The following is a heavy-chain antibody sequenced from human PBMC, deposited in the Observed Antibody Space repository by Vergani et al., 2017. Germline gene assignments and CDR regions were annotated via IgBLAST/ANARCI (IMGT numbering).Heavy chain of an antibody. J-gene: IGHJ4*02. CDR2: IQFDGSNQ. CDR1: GFTLSNYD. Sequence: QVQLVESGGGVVQRGGSLRLSCATSGFTLSNYDMQWIRQGPGKVLEFVAFIQFDGSNQYYADSVKGRFTLSRDFSKNTLYLQMNSLRTDDTATYYCAKHFRGWGIDYWGQGTQVIVSS. D-gene: IGHD3-16*01. V-gene: IGHV3-30*02. CDR3: AKHFRGWGIDY.